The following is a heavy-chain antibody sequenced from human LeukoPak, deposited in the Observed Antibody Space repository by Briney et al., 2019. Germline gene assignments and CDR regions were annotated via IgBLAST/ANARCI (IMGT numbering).Heavy chain of an antibody. D-gene: IGHD6-13*01. CDR3: ARLASSRCTLYSYYGMDV. J-gene: IGHJ6*02. Sequence: GASVTVSLKASGYTFTSYDINWMRHATGPGLEWMGCMNPNSANTAYAHKSQGRVTMTRNTSISTAYMELSSLGSDDTAVYYCARLASSRCTLYSYYGMDVWGQGTTVTVSS. CDR2: MNPNSANT. V-gene: IGHV1-8*01. CDR1: GYTFTSYD.